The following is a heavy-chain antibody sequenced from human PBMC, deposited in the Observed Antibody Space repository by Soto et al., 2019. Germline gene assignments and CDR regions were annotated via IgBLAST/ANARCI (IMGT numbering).Heavy chain of an antibody. D-gene: IGHD3-16*01. CDR3: ARGTVGGMDV. CDR1: GGSFSGYY. Sequence: SETLSPPCAVYGGSFSGYYWSWIRQPPGKGLEWIGEINHSGSTNYNPSLKSRVTISVDTSKNQFSLKLSSVTAADTAVYYCARGTVGGMDVWGQGTTVTVSS. J-gene: IGHJ6*02. CDR2: INHSGST. V-gene: IGHV4-34*01.